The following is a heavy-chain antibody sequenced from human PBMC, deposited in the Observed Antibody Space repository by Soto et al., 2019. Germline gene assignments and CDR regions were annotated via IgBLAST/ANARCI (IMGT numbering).Heavy chain of an antibody. CDR1: GGTFSSYT. V-gene: IGHV1-69*02. D-gene: IGHD6-13*01. J-gene: IGHJ6*02. Sequence: QVQLVQSGAEVKKPGTSVKVSCKASGGTFSSYTISWVRQAPGQGLDWMGRIIPILCIANNAQKVQGRVTITADNGTSTAYMGLSSLRSEETAVYYCARQGKGGSSQTGYYYHGKDVWGQGTTVTVPS. CDR3: ARQGKGGSSQTGYYYHGKDV. CDR2: IIPILCIA.